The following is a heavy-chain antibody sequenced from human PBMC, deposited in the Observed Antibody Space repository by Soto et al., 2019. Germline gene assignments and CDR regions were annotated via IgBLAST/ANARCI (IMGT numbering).Heavy chain of an antibody. CDR2: INHSGST. CDR1: GGSFSGYY. J-gene: IGHJ4*02. CDR3: ARDKNAGLFDY. D-gene: IGHD2-8*01. V-gene: IGHV4-34*01. Sequence: QVQLQQWGAGLLKPSETLSLTCAVYGGSFSGYYWTWIRQPPGTGLEWIGEINHSGSTNYNPSLRSRATISVDTPTKQFSLKRTSVTAADTAVYYCARDKNAGLFDYWGQAPLVTVSS.